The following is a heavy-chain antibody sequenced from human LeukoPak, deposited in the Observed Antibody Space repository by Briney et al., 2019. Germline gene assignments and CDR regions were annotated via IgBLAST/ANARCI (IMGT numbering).Heavy chain of an antibody. Sequence: GGSLRLSCEASGFAFSNCGMGWVRQAPGRGLEWVSSIGGNSGIQTYYADSVKGRFTISRDNSKDTLYLQMDSLRVEDTAVYYCAKGRTYNNGWFSPWGQGTLVTISS. D-gene: IGHD1-14*01. CDR1: GFAFSNCG. CDR2: IGGNSGIQT. J-gene: IGHJ5*02. CDR3: AKGRTYNNGWFSP. V-gene: IGHV3-23*01.